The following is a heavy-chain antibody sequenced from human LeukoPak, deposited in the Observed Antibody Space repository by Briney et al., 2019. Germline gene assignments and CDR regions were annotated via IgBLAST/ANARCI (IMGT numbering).Heavy chain of an antibody. CDR1: GGPISSSSYY. Sequence: SETLSLTCTVSGGPISSSSYYWGWIRQPPGKVLEWIGSIYYSGSTYYNPSLKSRVTISVDTSKNQFSLKLSSVTAADTAVYYCARVGQQLVFNWFDPWGQGTLVTVSS. D-gene: IGHD6-13*01. CDR3: ARVGQQLVFNWFDP. J-gene: IGHJ5*02. CDR2: IYYSGST. V-gene: IGHV4-39*07.